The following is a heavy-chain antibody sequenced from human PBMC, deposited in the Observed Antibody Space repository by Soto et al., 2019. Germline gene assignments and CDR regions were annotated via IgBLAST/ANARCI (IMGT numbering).Heavy chain of an antibody. V-gene: IGHV3-23*01. J-gene: IGHJ4*02. CDR3: AKEGGLSGSYYISSSYYFDY. Sequence: GSLRLSCAASGFTFSSYAMSWVRQAPGKGLEWVSTISTSGGSIHYADSVKGRFTISRDNSKNTLYLQMNSLRAEDTSVYYCAKEGGLSGSYYISSSYYFDYWGQGTLVTVSS. CDR1: GFTFSSYA. D-gene: IGHD1-26*01. CDR2: ISTSGGSI.